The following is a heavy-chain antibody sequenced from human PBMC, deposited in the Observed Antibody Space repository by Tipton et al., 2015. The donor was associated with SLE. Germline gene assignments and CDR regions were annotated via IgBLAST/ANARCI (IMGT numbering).Heavy chain of an antibody. J-gene: IGHJ4*02. Sequence: GSLRLSCAASGFSFTIYAMSWVRQAPGKGLEWVSVIYEGGSAYYAASVKGRFTISRDDSKKMVYLQLNSLRTEDTAVYYCAKDRGSGSWDYWGQGALVTVSS. CDR1: GFSFTIYA. V-gene: IGHV3-23*03. D-gene: IGHD1-26*01. CDR2: IYEGGSA. CDR3: AKDRGSGSWDY.